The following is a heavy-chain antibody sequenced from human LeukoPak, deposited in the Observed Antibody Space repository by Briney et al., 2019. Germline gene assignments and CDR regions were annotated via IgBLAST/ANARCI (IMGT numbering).Heavy chain of an antibody. Sequence: SQTLSLTCAISGDSVSGNNTAWNWIRQTPSRGLEWLGRTYYRSKWYNDYAVSVKSRININPDTSENQFSLHLNSVTPDDTAVYYCAREYSSSGLAFDYWGQGTLVTVSS. CDR1: GDSVSGNNTA. D-gene: IGHD6-19*01. CDR2: TYYRSKWYN. J-gene: IGHJ4*02. V-gene: IGHV6-1*01. CDR3: AREYSSSGLAFDY.